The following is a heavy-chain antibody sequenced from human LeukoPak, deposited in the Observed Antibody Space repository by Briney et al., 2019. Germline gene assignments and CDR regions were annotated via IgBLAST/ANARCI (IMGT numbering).Heavy chain of an antibody. CDR1: GYSFTSYW. V-gene: IGHV5-51*01. J-gene: IGHJ4*02. D-gene: IGHD3-22*01. CDR2: IYPGDSDT. CDR3: ARQAWYYYDSSGYYPFDY. Sequence: GESLKISCKSSGYSFTSYWIGWVRQMPGKGLEWMGIIYPGDSDTRYSPSFQGQVTISADKSISTAYLQWSSLKASDTAMYYCARQAWYYYDSSGYYPFDYWGQGTLVTVSS.